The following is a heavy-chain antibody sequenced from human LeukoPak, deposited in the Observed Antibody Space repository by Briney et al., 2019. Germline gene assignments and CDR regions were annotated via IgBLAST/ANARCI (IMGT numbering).Heavy chain of an antibody. J-gene: IGHJ4*02. CDR1: GFTVISNY. V-gene: IGHV3-66*01. CDR2: IYSGGST. CDR3: AYMVRGVMPYYFDY. Sequence: GGSLRLSCAASGFTVISNYMSWVRQAPGKGLEWVSVIYSGGSTYYADSVKGRFTISRDNSKNKLSLQMNSLRAEDTAVYYCAYMVRGVMPYYFDYWGQGTLVTVSS. D-gene: IGHD3-10*01.